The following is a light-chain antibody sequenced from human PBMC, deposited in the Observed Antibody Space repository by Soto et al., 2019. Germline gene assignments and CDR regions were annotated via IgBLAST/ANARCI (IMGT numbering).Light chain of an antibody. CDR1: SGHSTYT. J-gene: IGLJ2*01. V-gene: IGLV4-69*01. CDR3: QTWGTGTVV. Sequence: QLVLTQSPSATASLGASVKLTCTLISGHSTYTIAWHQQQPEKGPRFLMRLNSDGSHIKGDGIPDRFSGSSSGAERYLTISSLQSEDEADYYCQTWGTGTVVFGGGTKLTVL. CDR2: LNSDGSH.